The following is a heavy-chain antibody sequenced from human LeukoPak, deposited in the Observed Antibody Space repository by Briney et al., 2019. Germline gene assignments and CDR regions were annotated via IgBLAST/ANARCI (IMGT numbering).Heavy chain of an antibody. CDR1: GGSISSTSYY. D-gene: IGHD6-13*01. CDR2: IYYSGST. CDR3: ARTGIAAADSDY. Sequence: SETLSLTCSVSGGSISSTSYYWAWIRQPPGKGLEWIGSIYYSGSTYYNPSLKSRVTISVDTSRNQFSLKLSSVTAADTAVYYCARTGIAAADSDYWGQGTLVTVSS. V-gene: IGHV4-39*07. J-gene: IGHJ4*02.